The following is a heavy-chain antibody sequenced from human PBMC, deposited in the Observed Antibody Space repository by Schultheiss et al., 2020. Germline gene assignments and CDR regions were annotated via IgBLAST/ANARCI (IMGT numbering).Heavy chain of an antibody. CDR1: GFSVSSSY. J-gene: IGHJ6*02. Sequence: GGSLRLSCAASGFSVSSSYMSWVRQAPGKGLEWVSSISSSSSYIYYADSVKGRFTISRDNAKNSLYLQMNSLRAEDTAVYYCARDSSGGWTYYYYGMDVWGRGTTVTVSS. CDR2: ISSSSSYI. CDR3: ARDSSGGWTYYYYGMDV. D-gene: IGHD6-19*01. V-gene: IGHV3-21*01.